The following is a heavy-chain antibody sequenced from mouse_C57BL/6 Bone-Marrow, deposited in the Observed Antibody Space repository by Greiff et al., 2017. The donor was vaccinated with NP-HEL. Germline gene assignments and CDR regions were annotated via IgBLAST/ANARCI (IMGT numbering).Heavy chain of an antibody. Sequence: EVHLVESGEGLVKPGGSLKLSCAASGFTFSSYAMSWVRQTPEKRLEWVAYISSGGDYISYADTVKGRFTISRDNARNTLYLQMSSLKSEDTAMYYCTREELIYYYGSSYDAMDYWGQGTSVTVSS. D-gene: IGHD1-1*01. J-gene: IGHJ4*01. CDR3: TREELIYYYGSSYDAMDY. CDR1: GFTFSSYA. CDR2: ISSGGDYI. V-gene: IGHV5-9-1*02.